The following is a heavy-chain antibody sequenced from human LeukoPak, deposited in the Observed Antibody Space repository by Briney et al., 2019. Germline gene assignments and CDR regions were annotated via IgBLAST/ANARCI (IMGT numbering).Heavy chain of an antibody. V-gene: IGHV1-3*01. CDR3: ARDRTPWQQLVPFDY. CDR2: INAGNGNT. Sequence: ASVKVSCKASGYTFTSYAMHWVRQAPGQRLEWMGWINAGNGNTKYSQKFQGRVTITRDTSASTAYTELSSLRSEDTAVYYCARDRTPWQQLVPFDYWGQGTLVTVSS. CDR1: GYTFTSYA. D-gene: IGHD6-13*01. J-gene: IGHJ4*02.